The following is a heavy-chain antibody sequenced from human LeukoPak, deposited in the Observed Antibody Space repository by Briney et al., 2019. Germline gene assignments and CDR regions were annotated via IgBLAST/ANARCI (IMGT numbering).Heavy chain of an antibody. CDR2: ITGSGPYM. V-gene: IGHV3-21*06. CDR1: GFTFSTFA. Sequence: PGGSLRLSCAASGFTFSTFAMHWVRLSPGKGLEWVSSITGSGPYMLYADSVKHRFTISRDNTKNLLYLEMSSLRTEDTAMYFCVRDVGAVRGEVYFDYWGQGTLVTVSS. CDR3: VRDVGAVRGEVYFDY. D-gene: IGHD3-10*01. J-gene: IGHJ4*02.